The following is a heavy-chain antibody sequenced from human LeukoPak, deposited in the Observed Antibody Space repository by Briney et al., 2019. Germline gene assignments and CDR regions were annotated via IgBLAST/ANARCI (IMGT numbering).Heavy chain of an antibody. CDR3: ARHSSIPARWGEAWFDP. Sequence: SETLSLTCTVSGGSISPYYWSWIRQPPGKGLEWIGYIYYSGSTNYNPSLKSRVTISVDTSNNQFSLKLSSVTAADTAVYYCARHSSIPARWGEAWFDPWGQGTLVTVSS. D-gene: IGHD6-6*01. V-gene: IGHV4-59*01. J-gene: IGHJ5*02. CDR2: IYYSGST. CDR1: GGSISPYY.